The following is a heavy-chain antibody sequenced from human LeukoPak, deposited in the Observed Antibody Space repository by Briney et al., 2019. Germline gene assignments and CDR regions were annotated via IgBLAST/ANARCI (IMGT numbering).Heavy chain of an antibody. V-gene: IGHV4-31*03. Sequence: SQTLSLTCTVSGGSFSSGGYYWSWIRQHPGKGLEWIGYIYYSGSTYYNPSLKSRVTISVDTSKNQFSLKLSSVTAADTAVYYCARDLSLRADYYYMDVWGKGTTVTVSS. CDR3: ARDLSLRADYYYMDV. J-gene: IGHJ6*03. CDR2: IYYSGST. CDR1: GGSFSSGGYY. D-gene: IGHD2/OR15-2a*01.